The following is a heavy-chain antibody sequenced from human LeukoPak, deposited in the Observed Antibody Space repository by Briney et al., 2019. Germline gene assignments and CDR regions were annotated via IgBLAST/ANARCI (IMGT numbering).Heavy chain of an antibody. D-gene: IGHD5-18*01. CDR2: INPNSGGT. CDR1: GYTFTGYY. CDR3: ARIYSYDYYFDY. Sequence: ASVTASCKASGYTFTGYYIHWVRQAPGQGLEWMGRINPNSGGTNYAQKFQGRVTVTWDTSISTAYMELSGLRSDDTAIYYCARIYSYDYYFDYWGQGTLVTVSS. V-gene: IGHV1-2*06. J-gene: IGHJ4*02.